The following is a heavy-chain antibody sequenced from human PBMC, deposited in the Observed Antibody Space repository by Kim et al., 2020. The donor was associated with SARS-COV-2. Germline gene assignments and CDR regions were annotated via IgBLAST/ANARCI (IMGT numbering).Heavy chain of an antibody. Sequence: GGSLRLSCAASGFTFDNYAMNWVRQTPGQGLQWVSSINGNGGNFYYADSVKGRFTISRDNSKSTLYLQMNSLGAEDTAVYYCVKDLDVWVRGIMHLWGQGTLVTVSS. D-gene: IGHD3-10*01. J-gene: IGHJ5*02. CDR2: INGNGGNF. CDR1: GFTFDNYA. CDR3: VKDLDVWVRGIMHL. V-gene: IGHV3-23*01.